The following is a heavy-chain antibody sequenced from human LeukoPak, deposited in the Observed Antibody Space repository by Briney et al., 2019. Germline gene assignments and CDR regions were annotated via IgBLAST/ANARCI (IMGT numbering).Heavy chain of an antibody. J-gene: IGHJ4*02. CDR1: GFTFSSYS. Sequence: GESLRLSCAASGFTFSSYSMNWVRQAPGKGLEWVSSISSSSSYIYYADSVKGRFTISRDNSKNTLYLQMNSLRAEDTAVYYCAKPSYDSSGYSFDYWGQGTLVTVSS. CDR2: ISSSSSYI. D-gene: IGHD3-22*01. V-gene: IGHV3-21*01. CDR3: AKPSYDSSGYSFDY.